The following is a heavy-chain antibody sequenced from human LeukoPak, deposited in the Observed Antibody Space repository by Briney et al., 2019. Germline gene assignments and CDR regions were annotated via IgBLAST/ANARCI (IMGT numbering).Heavy chain of an antibody. J-gene: IGHJ4*02. Sequence: WASVKVSCXASGGTFSIYAISWVRQAHGQGLEWMGRIIPIFGTANYAQKFQGRVTITTDESTSTAYMELSSLRSEDTAVYYCARRRVRGVRGYFDYWGQGTLVTVSS. CDR1: GGTFSIYA. CDR2: IIPIFGTA. D-gene: IGHD3-10*01. V-gene: IGHV1-69*05. CDR3: ARRRVRGVRGYFDY.